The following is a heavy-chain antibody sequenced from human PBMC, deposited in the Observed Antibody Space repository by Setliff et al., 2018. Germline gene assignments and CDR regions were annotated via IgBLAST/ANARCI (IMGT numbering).Heavy chain of an antibody. CDR2: ISSSGSTI. V-gene: IGHV3-11*01. Sequence: GGSLRLSCAASGFTFSDYYMSWIRQAPGKGLEWVSYISSSGSTIYYADSVKGRFTISRDNAKNSLYLQMNSLRAEDTAVYYCAKKGLVIIWDYYYGMDVWGQGTLVTVSS. CDR3: AKKGLVIIWDYYYGMDV. D-gene: IGHD3-9*01. J-gene: IGHJ6*02. CDR1: GFTFSDYY.